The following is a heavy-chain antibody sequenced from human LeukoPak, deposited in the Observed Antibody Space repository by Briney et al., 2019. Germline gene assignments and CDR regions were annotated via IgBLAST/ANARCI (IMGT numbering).Heavy chain of an antibody. Sequence: SQTLSLTCTVSGGSISSGSYYWSWIRQPAGKGLEWIGRIYTSGSTNYNPSLKSRVTISVDTSKNQFSLKLSSVTAADTAVYYCARAGWLHAFDIWGQGTMVTVSS. D-gene: IGHD5-12*01. CDR2: IYTSGST. CDR3: ARAGWLHAFDI. CDR1: GGSISSGSYY. V-gene: IGHV4-61*02. J-gene: IGHJ3*02.